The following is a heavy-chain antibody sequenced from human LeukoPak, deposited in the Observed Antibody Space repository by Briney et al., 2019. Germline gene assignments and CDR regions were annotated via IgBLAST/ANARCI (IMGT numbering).Heavy chain of an antibody. Sequence: ASVTVSCKASGGSFSSYGISWVRQAPGQGLEWMGGIIPMLGRSNCAQKFQGRVTISTDESTSTAYMEMSSLRSEDTAVYYCAREDHTADNWFDPWGQGTLVTVSS. CDR1: GGSFSSYG. D-gene: IGHD5-18*01. J-gene: IGHJ5*02. CDR2: IIPMLGRS. V-gene: IGHV1-69*05. CDR3: AREDHTADNWFDP.